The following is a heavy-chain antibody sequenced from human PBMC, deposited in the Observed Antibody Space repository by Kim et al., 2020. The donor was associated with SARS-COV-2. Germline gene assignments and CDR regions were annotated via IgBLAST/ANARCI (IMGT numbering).Heavy chain of an antibody. D-gene: IGHD3-3*01. CDR3: AINSYDFWSGASGDDAFD. J-gene: IGHJ3*02. CDR2: INHSGST. Sequence: SETLSLTCAVYGGSFSGYYWSWIRQPPGKGLEWIGEINHSGSTNYNPSLKSRVTISVDTSKNQFSLKLSSVTAADTAVYYCAINSYDFWSGASGDDAFD. CDR1: GGSFSGYY. V-gene: IGHV4-34*01.